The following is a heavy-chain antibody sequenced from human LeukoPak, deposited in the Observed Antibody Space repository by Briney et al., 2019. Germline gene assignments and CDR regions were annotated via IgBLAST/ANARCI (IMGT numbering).Heavy chain of an antibody. V-gene: IGHV4-59*01. CDR1: GGSISSYY. Sequence: PSETLSLTCTVSGGSISSYYWSWIRQPPGKGLEWIGYIYYSGSTNYNPSLKSRVTISVDTSKNQFSLKLSSVTAADTAVYYCARARDPTVTTGWFDPWGQGTLVTVSS. D-gene: IGHD4-17*01. CDR2: IYYSGST. CDR3: ARARDPTVTTGWFDP. J-gene: IGHJ5*02.